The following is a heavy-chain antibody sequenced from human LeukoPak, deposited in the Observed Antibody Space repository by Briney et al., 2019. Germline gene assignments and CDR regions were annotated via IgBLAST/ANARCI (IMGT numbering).Heavy chain of an antibody. CDR1: GFTFSIYS. D-gene: IGHD4-17*01. CDR3: ARGRPVTTQPSDY. V-gene: IGHV3-21*01. Sequence: GRSLRLSCAASGFTFSIYSMNWVRQAPGKGLEYVSSISSSSSYIYYADSVKGRFTISRDNAKNSLYLQMNSLRAEDTAVYYCARGRPVTTQPSDYWGQGTLVTVSS. CDR2: ISSSSSYI. J-gene: IGHJ4*02.